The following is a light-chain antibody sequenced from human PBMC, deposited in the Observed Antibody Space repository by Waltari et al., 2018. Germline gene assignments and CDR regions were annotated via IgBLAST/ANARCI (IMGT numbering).Light chain of an antibody. V-gene: IGKV4-1*01. CDR1: QSLLCGSNNNNY. CDR3: QQYFSSPT. Sequence: DIVMTQSPDSLAVSLGERANISCKSSQSLLCGSNNNNYLAWYQQKPGQPPKLLIYWASTRDSGVPDRFSGSGSQRDFSLTISSLQAEDVAVYYCQQYFSSPTFGQGTRVEMK. CDR2: WAS. J-gene: IGKJ1*01.